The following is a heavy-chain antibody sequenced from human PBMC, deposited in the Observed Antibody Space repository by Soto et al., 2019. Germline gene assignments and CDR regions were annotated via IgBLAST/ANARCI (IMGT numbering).Heavy chain of an antibody. CDR3: ARGTAVGEPGALTYYFGMDV. J-gene: IGHJ6*02. CDR2: INPSGGST. CDR1: GYSFISYY. Sequence: QVQLVQSGAEVKKPGASVQVSCRASGYSFISYYIHWVRQAPGQGLEWMGLINPSGGSTRYAQNFQGKFTMTRDTSTTTIYMEMDNLRSEDTAVYYCARGTAVGEPGALTYYFGMDVWGQGTTVIVSS. D-gene: IGHD1-26*01. V-gene: IGHV1-46*01.